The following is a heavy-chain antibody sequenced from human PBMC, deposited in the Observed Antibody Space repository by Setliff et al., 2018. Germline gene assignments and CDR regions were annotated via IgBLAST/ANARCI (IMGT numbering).Heavy chain of an antibody. J-gene: IGHJ4*02. CDR3: AREKFYYEGSGYYFDY. D-gene: IGHD3-22*01. Sequence: SVKVSCKAPGGTFSKYAIAWVRQAPGQGLEWMGGIIPMFGTTNYAQNFQGRVTITADESTTTAYMELSSLRSDDTAVYYCAREKFYYEGSGYYFDYWGQGTLVTVSS. V-gene: IGHV1-69*13. CDR1: GGTFSKYA. CDR2: IIPMFGTT.